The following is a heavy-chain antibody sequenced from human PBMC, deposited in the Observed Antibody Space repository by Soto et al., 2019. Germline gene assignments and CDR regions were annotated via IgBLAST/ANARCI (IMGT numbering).Heavy chain of an antibody. J-gene: IGHJ6*02. Sequence: QVQLQQWGAGLLKPSETLSLTCAVYGGSFSGYYWSWIRQPPGTGLEWIGEINHSGSTNYNPSLKSRVTISVDTSKNQFSLKLSSVTAADTAVYYCARGTGTPYYDYYYGMDVWGQGTTVTVSS. D-gene: IGHD1-1*01. CDR3: ARGTGTPYYDYYYGMDV. CDR2: INHSGST. CDR1: GGSFSGYY. V-gene: IGHV4-34*01.